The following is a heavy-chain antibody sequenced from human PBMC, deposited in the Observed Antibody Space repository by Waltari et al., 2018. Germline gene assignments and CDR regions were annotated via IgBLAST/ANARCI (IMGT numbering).Heavy chain of an antibody. CDR3: AISQSSGWPYYYYYGMDV. J-gene: IGHJ6*02. V-gene: IGHV4-4*02. D-gene: IGHD6-19*01. CDR2: IYHSGST. CDR1: GGSISSSNW. Sequence: QVQLQESGPGLVKPSGTLSLTCAVSGGSISSSNWWSWVRQPPGKGLEWIGEIYHSGSTNYSPSLRSRVTISVDKSKNQFSLKLSSVTAADTAVYYCAISQSSGWPYYYYYGMDVWGQGTTVTVSS.